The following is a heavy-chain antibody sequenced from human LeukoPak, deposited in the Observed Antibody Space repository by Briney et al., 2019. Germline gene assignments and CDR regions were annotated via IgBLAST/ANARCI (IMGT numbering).Heavy chain of an antibody. CDR3: ARGAYQLPIDY. J-gene: IGHJ4*02. V-gene: IGHV1-46*01. D-gene: IGHD2-21*01. Sequence: ASVKVSCKASGYTFTSYYMHWVRQAPGQGLECMGIINPSGGTTRYAQKFQGRVTMTRDTSTSTVYMELSSLRSEDTAVYYCARGAYQLPIDYWGQGTLVTVSS. CDR2: INPSGGTT. CDR1: GYTFTSYY.